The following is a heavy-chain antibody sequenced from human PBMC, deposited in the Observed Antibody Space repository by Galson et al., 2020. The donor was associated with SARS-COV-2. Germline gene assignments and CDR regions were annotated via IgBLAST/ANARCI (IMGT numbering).Heavy chain of an antibody. CDR3: AKVPYDSRGYYSFDS. V-gene: IGHV3-23*01. CDR2: ISGSGGNI. D-gene: IGHD3-22*01. Sequence: GESLKISCAASGFTFSSYALSWVRQAPGKGLEWVSTISGSGGNIYYADSVKGRFTISRDNSRRTVYLEMNSLRAEDTAIYYCAKVPYDSRGYYSFDSWGQGTLVTVSS. CDR1: GFTFSSYA. J-gene: IGHJ4*02.